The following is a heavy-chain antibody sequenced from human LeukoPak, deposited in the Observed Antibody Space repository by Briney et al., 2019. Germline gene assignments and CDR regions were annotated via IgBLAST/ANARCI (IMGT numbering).Heavy chain of an antibody. CDR1: GGSISNENW. J-gene: IGHJ6*02. V-gene: IGHV4-4*02. Sequence: SETLSLTCAVSGGSISNENWWGWVRRPPGKGLEWIGEIYHSGSTNYIPSLKSRVTMSVDKSKNQFSLKLTSVTAADTAVYYCAGSPIGYGMDVWGQGTTVTVSS. CDR2: IYHSGST. CDR3: AGSPIGYGMDV.